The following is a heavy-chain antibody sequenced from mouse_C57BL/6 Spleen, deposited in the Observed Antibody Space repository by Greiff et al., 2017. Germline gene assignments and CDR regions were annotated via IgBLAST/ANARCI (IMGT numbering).Heavy chain of an antibody. D-gene: IGHD1-1*01. CDR2: INYDGSST. J-gene: IGHJ2*01. CDR3: ARGLRGDFDY. V-gene: IGHV5-16*01. CDR1: GFTFSDYY. Sequence: EVQRVESEGGLVQPGSSMKLSCTASGFTFSDYYMAWVRQVPEKGLEWVANINYDGSSTYYLDSLKSRFIISRDNAKNILYLQMSSLKSEDTATYYCARGLRGDFDYWGQGTTLTVSS.